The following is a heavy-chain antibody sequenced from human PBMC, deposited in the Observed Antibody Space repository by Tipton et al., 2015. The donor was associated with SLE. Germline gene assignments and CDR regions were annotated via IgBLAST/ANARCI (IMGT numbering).Heavy chain of an antibody. D-gene: IGHD1-26*01. V-gene: IGHV3-30*02. CDR2: IQNDGSNK. CDR3: ARDMRIVGATPFQDYFDY. J-gene: IGHJ4*02. Sequence: SLRLSCAASGFTFSSYGMHWVRQATGKGLEWLTFIQNDGSNKYFADSVKGRFTISRDNSKNTVSLQMNSLRADDTAVYYCARDMRIVGATPFQDYFDYWGQGTLVTVSS. CDR1: GFTFSSYG.